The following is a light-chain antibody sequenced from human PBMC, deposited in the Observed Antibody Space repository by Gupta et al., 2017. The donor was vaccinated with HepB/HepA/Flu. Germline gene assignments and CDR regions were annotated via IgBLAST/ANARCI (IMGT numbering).Light chain of an antibody. J-gene: IGLJ2*01. CDR3: NSRDSSGNHWV. V-gene: IGLV3-19*01. CDR1: SLRSYY. Sequence: SSELTQAPAASVALGQTVRITCQGDSLRSYYASWYQQKPGQAPVLVIYGKNNRPSGIPDRFSGSSSGTTASLTITGAQAEDEADYYCNSRDSSGNHWVFGGGTKLTV. CDR2: GKN.